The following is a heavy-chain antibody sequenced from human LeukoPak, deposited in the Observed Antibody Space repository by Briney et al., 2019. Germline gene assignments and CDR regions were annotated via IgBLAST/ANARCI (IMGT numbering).Heavy chain of an antibody. CDR3: ARDIVVVVALMDV. Sequence: QSGGSLRLSCAASGFTFSNYGMTWVRQAPGKGLEWVANIKQDGSEKYYVDSVKGRFTISRDNAKNSLYLQMNSLRAEDTAVYYCARDIVVVVALMDVWGKGTTVTVSS. J-gene: IGHJ6*03. CDR2: IKQDGSEK. V-gene: IGHV3-7*01. D-gene: IGHD2-15*01. CDR1: GFTFSNYG.